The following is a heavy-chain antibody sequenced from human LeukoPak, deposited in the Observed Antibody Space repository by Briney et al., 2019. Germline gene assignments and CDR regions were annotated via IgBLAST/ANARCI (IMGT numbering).Heavy chain of an antibody. Sequence: PGGSLRLSCAASGFTFSSYAMSWVRQAPGKGLEWVSAISGSGGSTYYADSVKGRFTISRDNAKNSLYLQMNSLRAEDTAVYYCARDGLAVAGLYWGQGTLVTVSS. CDR2: ISGSGGST. CDR1: GFTFSSYA. CDR3: ARDGLAVAGLY. D-gene: IGHD6-19*01. V-gene: IGHV3-23*01. J-gene: IGHJ4*02.